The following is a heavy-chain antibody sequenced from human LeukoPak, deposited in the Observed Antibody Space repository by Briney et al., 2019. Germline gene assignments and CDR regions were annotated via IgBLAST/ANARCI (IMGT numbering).Heavy chain of an antibody. Sequence: ASVKVSCKASGYTFTSYGISWVRQAPGQGLEWMGWISAYNGNTNYAQKLQGRVTMTTDTSTSTAYMELRSLRSEDTAVYYCAHLNYDILTGYPGAFDIWGQGTMVTVSS. J-gene: IGHJ3*02. V-gene: IGHV1-18*01. CDR1: GYTFTSYG. CDR3: AHLNYDILTGYPGAFDI. CDR2: ISAYNGNT. D-gene: IGHD3-9*01.